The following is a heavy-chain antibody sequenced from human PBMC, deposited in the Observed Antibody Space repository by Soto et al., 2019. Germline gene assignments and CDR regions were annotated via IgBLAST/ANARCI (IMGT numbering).Heavy chain of an antibody. CDR2: ISGYDDNT. CDR3: ARDHSIYASGWYFDY. CDR1: GYSVTTFG. J-gene: IGHJ4*02. D-gene: IGHD6-19*01. V-gene: IGHV1-18*01. Sequence: SVKVSCKASGYSVTTFGITWVRQAPGQGLEWMGWISGYDDNTRYAQRFQGRVTMTTDTSTSTAYMELTSLRSDDTAVYYCARDHSIYASGWYFDYWGQGTLVTVSS.